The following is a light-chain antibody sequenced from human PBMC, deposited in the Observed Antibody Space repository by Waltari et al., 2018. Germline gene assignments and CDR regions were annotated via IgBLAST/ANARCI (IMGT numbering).Light chain of an antibody. Sequence: DIVMTQSPLSLPVTPGEPASISCRSSQSLLLSNGYNYLDWYLQKPGQSPQLLIYLGSNRASGVPDRFSGSGSGTDFTLKISRVKAEDVGVYYCMQALQTPYTFGQGTKLEIK. CDR2: LGS. J-gene: IGKJ2*01. V-gene: IGKV2-28*01. CDR1: QSLLLSNGYNY. CDR3: MQALQTPYT.